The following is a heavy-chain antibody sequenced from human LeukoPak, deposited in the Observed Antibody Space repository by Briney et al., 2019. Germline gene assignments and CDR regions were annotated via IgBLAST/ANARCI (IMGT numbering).Heavy chain of an antibody. Sequence: GGSLRLSCAASGFTFSSYGMSWVRRAPGKGLEWVSAISGSGGSTYYADSVKGRFTISRDNSKNTLYLQMNSLRAEDTAVYYCAKDALRGYSYGLFDYWGQGTLVTVSS. CDR2: ISGSGGST. CDR3: AKDALRGYSYGLFDY. CDR1: GFTFSSYG. D-gene: IGHD5-18*01. V-gene: IGHV3-23*01. J-gene: IGHJ4*02.